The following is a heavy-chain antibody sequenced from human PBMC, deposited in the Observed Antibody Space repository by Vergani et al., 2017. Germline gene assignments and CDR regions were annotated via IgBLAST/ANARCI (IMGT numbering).Heavy chain of an antibody. CDR2: ISWNSGSI. J-gene: IGHJ4*02. Sequence: EVQLVESGGGLVQPGRSLRLSCAASGFTFDDYAMHWVRQAPGKGLEWVSGISWNSGSIGYADSVKGRFTISRDNAKNSLYLQMNSRRAEDTALYYCAKARSGWYSFFDYWGQGTLVTVSS. CDR1: GFTFDDYA. CDR3: AKARSGWYSFFDY. D-gene: IGHD6-19*01. V-gene: IGHV3-9*01.